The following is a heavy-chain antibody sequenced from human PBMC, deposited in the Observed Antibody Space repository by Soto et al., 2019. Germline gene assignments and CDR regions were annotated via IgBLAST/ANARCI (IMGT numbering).Heavy chain of an antibody. CDR1: GFTFSSYG. CDR2: ISYDGSNK. J-gene: IGHJ4*02. CDR3: AKEREIDY. Sequence: GESLKISCAASGFTFSSYGMHWVRQAPGKGLEWVAVISYDGSNKYYADSVKGRFTISRDNSKNTLYLQMNSLSAEDTAAYYCAKEREIDYWGQGTLVSVPS. V-gene: IGHV3-30*18.